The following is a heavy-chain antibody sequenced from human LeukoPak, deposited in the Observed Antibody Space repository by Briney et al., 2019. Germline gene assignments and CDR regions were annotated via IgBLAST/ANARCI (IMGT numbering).Heavy chain of an antibody. CDR1: GFTFSSYS. Sequence: GGSLRLSCAASGFTFSSYSMNWVRQAPGKGLEWVSAISGSGGSTYYADSVKGRFTISRDNSKNTLYLQMNSLRAEDTAVYYCAGSGYDSWYYYYYMDVWGKGTTVTVSS. V-gene: IGHV3-23*01. CDR2: ISGSGGST. D-gene: IGHD5-12*01. CDR3: AGSGYDSWYYYYYMDV. J-gene: IGHJ6*03.